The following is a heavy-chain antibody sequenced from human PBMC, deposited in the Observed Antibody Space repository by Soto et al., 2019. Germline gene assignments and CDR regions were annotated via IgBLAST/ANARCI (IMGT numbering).Heavy chain of an antibody. J-gene: IGHJ3*01. D-gene: IGHD1-26*01. V-gene: IGHV3-33*03. CDR2: IWYDGSNK. CDR1: GFSFSSYG. Sequence: GGSLRLFCAASGFSFSSYGMHWVRQAPGKGLDWVAVIWYDGSNKYYAESVKGRFTISRDNSKNTLYVQMNSLTVEDTAVYYCARAQYTGSYFDACDVWGQGTMVTVSS. CDR3: ARAQYTGSYFDACDV.